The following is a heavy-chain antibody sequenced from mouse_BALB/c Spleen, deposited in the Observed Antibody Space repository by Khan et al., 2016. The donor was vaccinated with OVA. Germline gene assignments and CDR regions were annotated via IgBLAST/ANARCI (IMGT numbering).Heavy chain of an antibody. CDR2: ISSGGDYT. Sequence: EVELVESGGGLVKPGGPLKLSCAASGFTFSTYAMSWVRQTPEKRLEWVATISSGGDYTYYPDSVKGRFTISRDNAKNTLYLQMNSLRSEDTAMYYCARHNYGAFAYWGQGTLVTVSA. J-gene: IGHJ3*01. V-gene: IGHV5-9-3*01. D-gene: IGHD1-1*01. CDR1: GFTFSTYA. CDR3: ARHNYGAFAY.